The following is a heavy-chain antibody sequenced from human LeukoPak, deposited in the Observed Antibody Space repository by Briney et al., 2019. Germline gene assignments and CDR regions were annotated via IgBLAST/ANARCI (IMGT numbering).Heavy chain of an antibody. CDR1: GFTFDDYA. J-gene: IGHJ5*02. CDR3: AKDPGNGYDFWSGYSDDWFDP. D-gene: IGHD3-3*01. CDR2: LFRYGGST. V-gene: IGHV3-43*02. Sequence: GDSLRLSCAASGFTFDDYAMHWVRQAPGKGLEWVSLLFRYGGSTYYADSEKARFSIARDNSKNSLYLQMISLRTEDTALYYCAKDPGNGYDFWSGYSDDWFDPWGQGTLVTVSS.